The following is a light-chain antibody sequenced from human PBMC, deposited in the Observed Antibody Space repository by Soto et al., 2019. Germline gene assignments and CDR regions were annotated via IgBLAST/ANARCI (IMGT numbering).Light chain of an antibody. J-gene: IGKJ1*01. CDR1: QSVSSW. Sequence: DIQMTQSPSTLSASVGDRVTITCRASQSVSSWLAWYQHKPGKARRLLIYKASSLESGLPSRFSGSRSGTAFTLTISSLQPDDFATYYSQKYNSYSTSGQGTKV. CDR2: KAS. V-gene: IGKV1-5*03. CDR3: QKYNSYST.